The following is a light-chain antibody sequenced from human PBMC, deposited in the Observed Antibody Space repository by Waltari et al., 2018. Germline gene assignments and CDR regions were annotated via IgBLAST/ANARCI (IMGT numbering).Light chain of an antibody. CDR1: LDINKE. V-gene: IGKV1-27*01. Sequence: DIQMTQSPSSLSASVGDRVTVTCRASLDINKELSWFQQKPGKAPTLLIYAASILQPGVSSLFSASGSGTYFTLTISSLQPEDFATYFCQQDYSTPWTFGQGTRVEVK. CDR2: AAS. J-gene: IGKJ1*01. CDR3: QQDYSTPWT.